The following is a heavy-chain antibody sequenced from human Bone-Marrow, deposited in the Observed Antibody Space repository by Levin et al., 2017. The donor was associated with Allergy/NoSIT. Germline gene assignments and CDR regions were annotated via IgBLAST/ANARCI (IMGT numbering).Heavy chain of an antibody. D-gene: IGHD6-19*01. CDR1: GFTVSSDY. Sequence: GGSLRLSCAVSGFTVSSDYMGWVRQAPGKGLEWVSVVYSGGTTYYGDSVKGRFTISRDNSKNTLFLQMNTLRAEDTAVYYCAKKGTSGWYFDYWGQGTLVTVSS. J-gene: IGHJ4*02. V-gene: IGHV3-66*01. CDR2: VYSGGTT. CDR3: AKKGTSGWYFDY.